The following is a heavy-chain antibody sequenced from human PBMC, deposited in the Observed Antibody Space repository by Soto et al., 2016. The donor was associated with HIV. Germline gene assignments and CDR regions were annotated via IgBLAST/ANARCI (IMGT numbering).Heavy chain of an antibody. CDR3: AREGVWGSYRPYYFDH. Sequence: EVQVVESGGGLVQPGGSLGLSCAASGFTVSHNYMSWVRQAPGKGLEWVSVIYSGGSRYYSDSVRGRFTISRDNSKNTVYLQMNSLRAEDTAVYYCAREGVWGSYRPYYFDHWGQGTLVTVSS. J-gene: IGHJ4*02. V-gene: IGHV3-66*01. CDR1: GFTVSHNY. CDR2: IYSGGSR. D-gene: IGHD3-16*02.